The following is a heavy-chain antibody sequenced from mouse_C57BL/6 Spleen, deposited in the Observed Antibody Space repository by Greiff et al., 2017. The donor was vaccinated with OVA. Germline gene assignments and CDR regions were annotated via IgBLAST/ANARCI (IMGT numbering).Heavy chain of an antibody. V-gene: IGHV14-3*01. Sequence: VHVKQSVAELVRPGASVKLSCTASGFNIKNTYMHWVKQRPEQGLEWIGRIDPANGNTKYAPKFQGKATITADTSSNTAYLQLSSLTSEDTAIYYCASPYYYGSSPPYAMDYWGQGTSVTVSS. CDR1: GFNIKNTY. D-gene: IGHD1-1*01. CDR3: ASPYYYGSSPPYAMDY. CDR2: IDPANGNT. J-gene: IGHJ4*01.